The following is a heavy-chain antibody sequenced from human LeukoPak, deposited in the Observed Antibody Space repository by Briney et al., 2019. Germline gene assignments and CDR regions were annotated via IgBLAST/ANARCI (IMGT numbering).Heavy chain of an antibody. CDR3: ARGGYSSSWESPGDY. Sequence: SETLSLICTVSGGSISSYYWSWIRQPPGKGLEWIGYIYYSGSTNYNPSLKSRVTISVDTSKNQFSLKLSSVTAADTAVYYCARGGYSSSWESPGDYWGQGTLVTVSS. J-gene: IGHJ4*02. D-gene: IGHD6-13*01. CDR2: IYYSGST. CDR1: GGSISSYY. V-gene: IGHV4-59*01.